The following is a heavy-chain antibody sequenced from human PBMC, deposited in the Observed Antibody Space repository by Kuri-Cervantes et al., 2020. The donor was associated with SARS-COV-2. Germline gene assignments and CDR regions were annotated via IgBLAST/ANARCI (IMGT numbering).Heavy chain of an antibody. J-gene: IGHJ4*02. CDR1: GFTFSSYS. CDR3: ATGVNHGGLTIFGLVIQPFDD. Sequence: GESLKISCAASGFTFSSYSMNWVRQAPGKGLEWVSYISSSGSTIYYADSVKGRFAISRDNAKSSLYLPMNSLRAEDTAVYYCATGVNHGGLTIFGLVIQPFDDWGQGTLVTVSS. D-gene: IGHD3-3*01. V-gene: IGHV3-48*04. CDR2: ISSSGSTI.